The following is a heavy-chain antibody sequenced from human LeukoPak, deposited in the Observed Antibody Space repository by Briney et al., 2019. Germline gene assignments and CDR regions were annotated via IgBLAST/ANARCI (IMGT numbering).Heavy chain of an antibody. V-gene: IGHV4-59*01. CDR2: SSYSGS. D-gene: IGHD3-22*01. J-gene: IGHJ3*02. CDR1: GGSINNYY. CDR3: ARGGPYDRSRNYHHAFDI. Sequence: SETLSLTCTVSGGSINNYYWSWIRQPPGQGLEWIGFSSYSGSNYNASLKSRVTISADTSKNQFSLRLTSVTAADTAVYYCARGGPYDRSRNYHHAFDIWGQGTLVTVSS.